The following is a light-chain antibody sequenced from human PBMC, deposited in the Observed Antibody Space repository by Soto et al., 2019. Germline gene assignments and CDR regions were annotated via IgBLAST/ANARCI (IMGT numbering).Light chain of an antibody. V-gene: IGKV1-12*01. Sequence: IQMTQSPSSVSASVGDSVTITCRASQLISSWLAWYQVKPGKAPKRLIYGASNRESGVPSRFSGSESGTLFTLTINSLQPEDFATYYCQQASSFPLTFGGGTTVEI. CDR3: QQASSFPLT. CDR2: GAS. CDR1: QLISSW. J-gene: IGKJ4*01.